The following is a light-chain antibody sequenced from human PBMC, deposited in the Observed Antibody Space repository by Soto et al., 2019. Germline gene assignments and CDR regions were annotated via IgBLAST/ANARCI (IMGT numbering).Light chain of an antibody. Sequence: DIQMTQSPSTLSASVGDRVTITCRASQSISSWLAWYQQKPGTAPKLLIYKASSLESGVPSRFSGSGSGTEFTLTISSLQPDDFATYYCQQSRTFGQGTKVEIK. CDR1: QSISSW. J-gene: IGKJ1*01. CDR2: KAS. V-gene: IGKV1-5*03. CDR3: QQSRT.